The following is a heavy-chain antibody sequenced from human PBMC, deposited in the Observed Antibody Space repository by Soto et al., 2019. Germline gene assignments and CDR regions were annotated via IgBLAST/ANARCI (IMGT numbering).Heavy chain of an antibody. D-gene: IGHD3-10*01. V-gene: IGHV4-59*01. J-gene: IGHJ4*02. Sequence: SETLSLTCTVSGGSISSYSWSWIRQPPGKGLEWIGYIDYSGSINYNPSLKSRVTMSLDTSKNQFSLKLSSVTAADTAVYYCARLRTVRGVIIARWYYLDYWGQGTLVTVSS. CDR3: ARLRTVRGVIIARWYYLDY. CDR2: IDYSGSI. CDR1: GGSISSYS.